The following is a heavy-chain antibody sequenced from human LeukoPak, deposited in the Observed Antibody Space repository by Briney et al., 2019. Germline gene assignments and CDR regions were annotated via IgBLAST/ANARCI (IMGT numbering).Heavy chain of an antibody. CDR2: ISGSGGST. CDR3: AKGGDGYENYYYYYMDV. Sequence: PGGSLRLSCAASGFTFSSYGMSWVRQAPGKGLEWVSAISGSGGSTYYADSVKGRFTISRDNSKNTLYLQMNSLRAEDTAVYYCAKGGDGYENYYYYYMDVWGKGTTVTISS. V-gene: IGHV3-23*01. J-gene: IGHJ6*03. CDR1: GFTFSSYG. D-gene: IGHD5-24*01.